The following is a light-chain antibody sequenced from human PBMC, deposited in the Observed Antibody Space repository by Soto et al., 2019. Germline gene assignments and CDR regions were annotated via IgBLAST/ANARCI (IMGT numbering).Light chain of an antibody. V-gene: IGKV1-5*03. CDR2: EAS. CDR3: QYYKESST. J-gene: IGKJ1*01. CDR1: QSISSW. Sequence: DIPMTQSPSTLSASVGDRVTITCRASQSISSWLAWYQQKPGKAPKLLIREASSSEIGVPPRFSGSGFGTEFTLTISILETNDFATYYCQYYKESSTFGQGTRLEIK.